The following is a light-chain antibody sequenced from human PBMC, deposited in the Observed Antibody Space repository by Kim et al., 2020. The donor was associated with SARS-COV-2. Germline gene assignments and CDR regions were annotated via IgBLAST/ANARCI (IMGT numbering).Light chain of an antibody. V-gene: IGLV2-14*03. CDR2: DVT. CDR1: STDIGGYNY. J-gene: IGLJ2*01. CDR3: SSYTSRSTVI. Sequence: GQSIIISCTGTSTDIGGYNYVSWYQQRPGKAPKLLICDVTDRPSGVSSRFSGSKSGNTASLTISGLQTEDEADYFCSSYTSRSTVIFGGGTQLTVL.